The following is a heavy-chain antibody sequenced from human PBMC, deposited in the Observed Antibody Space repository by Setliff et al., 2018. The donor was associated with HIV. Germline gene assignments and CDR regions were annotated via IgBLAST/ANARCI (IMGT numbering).Heavy chain of an antibody. D-gene: IGHD6-25*01. CDR2: IYHSGTT. V-gene: IGHV4-59*11. CDR1: GGSITNHY. J-gene: IGHJ6*02. CDR3: ARDKRASFDGLDV. Sequence: PSETLSLTCTVSGGSITNHYWSRIRQPPGKGLEWIGNIYHSGTTKSNPSLKSRVTISIDTSKNQFSMRLSSLTAADTAVYYGARDKRASFDGLDVWGQGTTVTVSS.